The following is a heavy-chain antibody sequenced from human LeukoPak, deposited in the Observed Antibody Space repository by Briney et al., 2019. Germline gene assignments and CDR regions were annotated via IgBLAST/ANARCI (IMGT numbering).Heavy chain of an antibody. J-gene: IGHJ3*02. Sequence: GGSLRLSCAASGFTFDDYAMHWVRQAPGKGLEWVSGISWNSGSIGYADSVKGRFTISRDNAKNSLYLQMNSLRAEATAVYYCAKDPNGDYIGAFDNWGQGTMVTVSS. CDR2: ISWNSGSI. CDR3: AKDPNGDYIGAFDN. V-gene: IGHV3-9*01. CDR1: GFTFDDYA. D-gene: IGHD4-17*01.